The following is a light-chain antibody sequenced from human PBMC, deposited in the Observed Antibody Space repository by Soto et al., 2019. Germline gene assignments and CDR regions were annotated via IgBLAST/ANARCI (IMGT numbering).Light chain of an antibody. CDR2: AAS. CDR3: QQLNSYLLT. V-gene: IGKV1-9*01. Sequence: DIRLTQSPSFLSASVGDRVTSACRASQGISSYVAWYQQKPGKAPKPLIYAASTLQSGVPSRFSGSGSGTEFTLTISSLQPEDFATYYCQQLNSYLLTFGQGTKVEIK. CDR1: QGISSY. J-gene: IGKJ1*01.